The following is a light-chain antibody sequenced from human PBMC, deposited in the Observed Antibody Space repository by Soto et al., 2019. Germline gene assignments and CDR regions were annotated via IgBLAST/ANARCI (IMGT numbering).Light chain of an antibody. CDR1: SSNIGSNY. CDR3: GAWDDSLNSVR. Sequence: QSVLTQPPSASGTPGQRVTISCSGSSSNIGSNYVYWYQQFPGTAPRLLIYGNYQRPSGVSDRFSGSKSGTSASLAISGLRSEDEADYYCGAWDDSLNSVRFAAGTKVTVL. J-gene: IGLJ1*01. CDR2: GNY. V-gene: IGLV1-47*02.